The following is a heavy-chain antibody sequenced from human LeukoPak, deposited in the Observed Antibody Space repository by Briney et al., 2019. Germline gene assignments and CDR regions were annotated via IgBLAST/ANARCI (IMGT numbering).Heavy chain of an antibody. CDR2: ISSSSSYI. V-gene: IGHV3-21*01. CDR1: GFTFSSYS. D-gene: IGHD5-24*01. CDR3: ARERDASDALDI. J-gene: IGHJ3*02. Sequence: PGGSLRLSCVASGFTFSSYSMNWVRQAPGKGLEWVSSISSSSSYIYYADSVKGRFTISRDNAKNSLYLQMKSPRAEDTAVYYCARERDASDALDIWGQGTMVTVSS.